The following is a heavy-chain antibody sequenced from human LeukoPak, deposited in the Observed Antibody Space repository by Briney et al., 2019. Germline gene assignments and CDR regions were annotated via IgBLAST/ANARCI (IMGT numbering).Heavy chain of an antibody. D-gene: IGHD3-10*01. J-gene: IGHJ4*02. Sequence: GGSLRLSCAASGFTFDDYAMHWVRQAPGKGLEWVSGISWNSGSIGYADSVKGRFTISRDNAKNSLYLQMNSLRAEDTALYYCAKGHFSGSTYYFDYWGQGTLVTVSS. CDR1: GFTFDDYA. CDR3: AKGHFSGSTYYFDY. V-gene: IGHV3-9*01. CDR2: ISWNSGSI.